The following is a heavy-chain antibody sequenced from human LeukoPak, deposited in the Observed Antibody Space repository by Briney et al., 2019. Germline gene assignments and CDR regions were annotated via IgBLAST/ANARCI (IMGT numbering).Heavy chain of an antibody. V-gene: IGHV4-59*01. Sequence: SETPSLTCTVSGGSISSYYWSWIRQPPGKGLEWIGYIYYSGSTNYNPSPKSRVTISVDTSKNQFSLKLSSVTAADTAVYYCARVPFDCGGDCYLDYWGQGTLVTVSS. D-gene: IGHD2-21*01. CDR2: IYYSGST. J-gene: IGHJ4*02. CDR3: ARVPFDCGGDCYLDY. CDR1: GGSISSYY.